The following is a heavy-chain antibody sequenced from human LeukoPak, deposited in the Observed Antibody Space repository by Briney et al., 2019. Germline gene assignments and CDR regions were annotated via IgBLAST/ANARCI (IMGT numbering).Heavy chain of an antibody. CDR3: AKGYYYDSSGPGSGFDY. CDR2: ISWNSVNI. V-gene: IGHV3-9*01. CDR1: GFTFDDYA. J-gene: IGHJ4*02. D-gene: IGHD3-22*01. Sequence: SLRLSCVASGFTFDDYAMHWVRQAPGKGLEWVSCISWNSVNIGYAASVKGRFTISRDNAKNSLYLQMNSLRAEDTALYYCAKGYYYDSSGPGSGFDYWGQGTLVTVSS.